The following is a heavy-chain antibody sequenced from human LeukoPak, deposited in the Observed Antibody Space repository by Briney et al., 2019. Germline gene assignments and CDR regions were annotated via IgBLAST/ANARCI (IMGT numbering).Heavy chain of an antibody. CDR2: ISRSSTYT. J-gene: IGHJ6*02. D-gene: IGHD3-9*01. CDR1: GFTFSDYY. V-gene: IGHV3-11*05. CDR3: ARAQIGNETLRYFDWFYFYCGMDV. Sequence: GGSLRLSCAASGFTFSDYYMTWIRQAPGKGLEWVSHISRSSTYTNYADSVKGRFTISRDNAKNSLYLQMHSLRAEDTAVYYCARAQIGNETLRYFDWFYFYCGMDVWGQGTTVTVSS.